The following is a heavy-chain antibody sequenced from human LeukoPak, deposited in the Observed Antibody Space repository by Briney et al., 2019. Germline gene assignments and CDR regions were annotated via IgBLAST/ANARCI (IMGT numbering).Heavy chain of an antibody. Sequence: QAGGSLRLSCAASGFTFNTYAMLWARQAPGKGLEWVSAISGSGGSTYYADSVKGRFTISRDNSKNTLYLQMNSLRAEDTAVYYCAKVPGYCTNGVCSYFDYWGQGTLVTVSS. CDR2: ISGSGGST. D-gene: IGHD2-8*01. J-gene: IGHJ4*02. V-gene: IGHV3-23*01. CDR1: GFTFNTYA. CDR3: AKVPGYCTNGVCSYFDY.